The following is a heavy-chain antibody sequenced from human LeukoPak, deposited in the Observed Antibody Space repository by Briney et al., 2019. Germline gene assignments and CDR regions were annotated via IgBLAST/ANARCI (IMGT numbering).Heavy chain of an antibody. D-gene: IGHD2-15*01. CDR1: GFTFSSYA. V-gene: IGHV3-23*01. Sequence: GGSLRLSCAASGFTFSSYAMSWVRQAPGKGLEWVSAISGSGGSTYYADSVKGRFTISRDNSKNTLYLQMNSLRAEDTAVYYCAKSVDYCSGGSCHSGYWGQGTLVTVSS. CDR2: ISGSGGST. CDR3: AKSVDYCSGGSCHSGY. J-gene: IGHJ4*02.